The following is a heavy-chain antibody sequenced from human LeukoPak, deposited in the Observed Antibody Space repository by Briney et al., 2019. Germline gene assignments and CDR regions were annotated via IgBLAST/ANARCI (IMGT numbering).Heavy chain of an antibody. J-gene: IGHJ4*02. CDR2: IYHSGST. CDR1: GGSISSSNW. Sequence: SSGTLSLTCAVSGGSISSSNWWSWVRQPPGKGLEWIGEIYHSGSTNYNPSLKSRVTISVDKSKNQFSLKLSSVTAADTGTYYCVRQGANSGYYLFDYWGPGHLVIISS. V-gene: IGHV4-4*02. CDR3: VRQGANSGYYLFDY. D-gene: IGHD3-22*01.